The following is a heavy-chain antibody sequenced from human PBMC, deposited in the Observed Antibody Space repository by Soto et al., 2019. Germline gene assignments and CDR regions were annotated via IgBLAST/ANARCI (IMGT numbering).Heavy chain of an antibody. V-gene: IGHV4-34*01. J-gene: IGHJ6*02. Sequence: SETLSLTCAVYGGSFSGYYWSWIRQPPGKGLEWIGEINHSGRTNYNPSLKSQVTISVDTSKNQFSLKLSSVTAADTAVYYCGRVKTVTATFYYYYSMDVWGQGTTVTVSS. CDR1: GGSFSGYY. D-gene: IGHD2-21*02. CDR3: GRVKTVTATFYYYYSMDV. CDR2: INHSGRT.